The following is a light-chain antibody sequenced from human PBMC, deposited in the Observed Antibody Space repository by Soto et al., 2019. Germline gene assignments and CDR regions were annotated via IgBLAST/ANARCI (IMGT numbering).Light chain of an antibody. Sequence: IQMTQSPSTLSASVGDRVTITCRASQSISSWLAWYQQKPGKAPKLLIYDASSLESGVPSRFSGNGSGTEFTLTISSLQPDDFATYYCQQYNSYSGTFGQGTKVDIK. CDR1: QSISSW. V-gene: IGKV1-5*01. CDR2: DAS. J-gene: IGKJ1*01. CDR3: QQYNSYSGT.